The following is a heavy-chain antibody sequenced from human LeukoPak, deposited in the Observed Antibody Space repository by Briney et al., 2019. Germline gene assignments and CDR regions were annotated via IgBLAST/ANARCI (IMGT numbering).Heavy chain of an antibody. V-gene: IGHV4-61*02. Sequence: SETLSLTCTVSGGSISSGSYYWSWIRQPAGKGLEWIGRIYTSGGTNYNPSLKSRVTISVDTSKNQFSLKLSSVTAADTAVYYCARETAYSSGWYERTSHFDYWGQGTLVTVSS. CDR3: ARETAYSSGWYERTSHFDY. J-gene: IGHJ4*02. CDR1: GGSISSGSYY. CDR2: IYTSGGT. D-gene: IGHD6-19*01.